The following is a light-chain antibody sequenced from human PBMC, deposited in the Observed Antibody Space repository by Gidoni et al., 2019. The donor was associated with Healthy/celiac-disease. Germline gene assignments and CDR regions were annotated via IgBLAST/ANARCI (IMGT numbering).Light chain of an antibody. CDR3: QQSYSTPYT. Sequence: DIQMTPSPSSLSASVGDRVTITCRASQSISSYLNWYQQKPGKAPKLLIYAASSLQSGVPSRFSGSGSGTDFTLTISSLQPEGFATYYCQQSYSTPYTFGQGTKLEIK. J-gene: IGKJ2*01. V-gene: IGKV1-39*01. CDR1: QSISSY. CDR2: AAS.